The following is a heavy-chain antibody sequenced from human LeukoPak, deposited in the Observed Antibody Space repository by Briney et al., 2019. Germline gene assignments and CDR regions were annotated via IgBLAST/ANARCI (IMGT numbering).Heavy chain of an antibody. CDR2: ISWDGGST. Sequence: GGSLRLSCAASGFTFDDYTMHWVRQAPGKGLEWVSLISWDGGSTHYADSVKGRFTISRDNSKNSLYLQLNSLRTEDTALYYCAKGDRIVARDAFDIWGQGTMVTVSS. V-gene: IGHV3-43*01. CDR1: GFTFDDYT. CDR3: AKGDRIVARDAFDI. D-gene: IGHD6-6*01. J-gene: IGHJ3*02.